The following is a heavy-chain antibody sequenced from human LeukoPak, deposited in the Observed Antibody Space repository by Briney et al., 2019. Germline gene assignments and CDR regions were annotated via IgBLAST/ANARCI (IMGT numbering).Heavy chain of an antibody. J-gene: IGHJ4*02. Sequence: ASETLSLTCSVSGGSISSYSWSWIRQPAGKGLEWIGRIYTSGSTNYNASLKSRVTMSVDTSKNQFSLNLSTETAADTAVYYCARDLLRGYFDYWGQGTPVTVSS. V-gene: IGHV4-4*07. CDR2: IYTSGST. CDR1: GGSISSYS. CDR3: ARDLLRGYFDY.